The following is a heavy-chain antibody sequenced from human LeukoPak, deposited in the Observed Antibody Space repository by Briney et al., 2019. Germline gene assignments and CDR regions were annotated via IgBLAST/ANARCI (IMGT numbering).Heavy chain of an antibody. CDR2: INHSGST. V-gene: IGHV4-34*01. CDR1: GGSISSGGYS. CDR3: ARHVGDGSGYYYYVYFDY. J-gene: IGHJ4*02. Sequence: PSETLSLTCAVSGGSISSGGYSWSWIRQPPGKGLEWIGEINHSGSTNYNPSLKSRVTISVDTSKIQFSLKASSVTAADTAVYYCARHVGDGSGYYYYVYFDYWGQGTPVTVSS. D-gene: IGHD3-22*01.